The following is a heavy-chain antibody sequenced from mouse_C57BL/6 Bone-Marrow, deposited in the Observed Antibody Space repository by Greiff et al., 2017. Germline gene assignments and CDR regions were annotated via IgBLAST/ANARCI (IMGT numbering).Heavy chain of an antibody. CDR1: GYTFTSYG. CDR3: AGGMDYDGVVCAY. V-gene: IGHV1-81*01. Sequence: VQLQQSGAELARPGASVKLSCKASGYTFTSYGISWVQQRTGQGLEWIGEIYPRSGNTYYNEKFKGKATLTADKSSSTAYLELRSLTSEDSAVFFCAGGMDYDGVVCAYWGQGTLVTVSA. D-gene: IGHD2-4*01. J-gene: IGHJ3*01. CDR2: IYPRSGNT.